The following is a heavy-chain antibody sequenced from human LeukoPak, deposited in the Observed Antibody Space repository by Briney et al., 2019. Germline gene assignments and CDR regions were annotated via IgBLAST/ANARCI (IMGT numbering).Heavy chain of an antibody. D-gene: IGHD2-2*01. Sequence: PGGSLRLSCAASGFTVSSNYMSWVRQAPGKGLEWVSVIYSGGSTYYADSVKGRFTISRDNSKNTLYLQMNSLRAEDTAVYYCARGLQYQLLSAYFDYWGQGTLVTAS. CDR2: IYSGGST. CDR3: ARGLQYQLLSAYFDY. J-gene: IGHJ4*02. V-gene: IGHV3-53*01. CDR1: GFTVSSNY.